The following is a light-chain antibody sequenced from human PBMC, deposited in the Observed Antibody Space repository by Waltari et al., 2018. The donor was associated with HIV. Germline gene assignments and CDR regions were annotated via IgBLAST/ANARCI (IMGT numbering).Light chain of an antibody. CDR3: QQYHNYWT. J-gene: IGKJ1*01. CDR2: GAS. CDR1: QSVTKN. V-gene: IGKV3-15*01. Sequence: RGSQSVTKNLAWYQQKPGQAPRLVICGASTRAAGVPARFTGRGSGTQFTLTISSLQSEDFAIYYCQQYHNYWTFGQGSK.